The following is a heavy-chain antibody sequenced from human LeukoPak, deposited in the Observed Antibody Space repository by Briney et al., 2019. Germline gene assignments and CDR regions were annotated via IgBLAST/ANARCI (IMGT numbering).Heavy chain of an antibody. CDR1: GGSISSGNYY. CDR3: VRAHDTSIGSPVQY. D-gene: IGHD3-9*01. Sequence: SQTLSLTCTVSGGSISSGNYYWTWIRQPAGKGLEWIGRIYISGGTNYNPSLKSRVTISVDTSRNQFSLKLSSVTAADTAVYYCVRAHDTSIGSPVQYWGQGTLVTVSS. CDR2: IYISGGT. V-gene: IGHV4-61*02. J-gene: IGHJ4*02.